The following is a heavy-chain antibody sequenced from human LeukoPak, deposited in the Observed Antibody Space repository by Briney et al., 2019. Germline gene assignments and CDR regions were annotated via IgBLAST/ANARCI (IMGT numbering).Heavy chain of an antibody. D-gene: IGHD3-3*01. V-gene: IGHV3-53*01. CDR3: ARGRGLGVVSSYFDY. CDR1: GFSVSNNY. J-gene: IGHJ4*02. Sequence: PGGSLRLSCVVSGFSVSNNYIIWVRQAPGNGLERVSVIYGDGRTSHSASVRGRFTISRDNSKNIVSLQMNNLRAEDTAVYYCARGRGLGVVSSYFDYWGQGTLVTVSS. CDR2: IYGDGRT.